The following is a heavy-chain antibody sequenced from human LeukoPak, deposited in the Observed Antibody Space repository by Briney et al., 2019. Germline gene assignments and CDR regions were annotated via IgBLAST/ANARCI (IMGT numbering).Heavy chain of an antibody. J-gene: IGHJ5*02. CDR1: GFTFSSSE. CDR3: ARRRDWFDP. CDR2: IGSSGNAI. Sequence: GGSLRLSRAASGFTFSSSEMNWVRQAPGKGLEWVSYIGSSGNAIYYADSVRGRFTISRDNAKNSLYLQMNSLRVEDTAVYYCARRRDWFDPWGQGTLVTVSS. V-gene: IGHV3-48*03.